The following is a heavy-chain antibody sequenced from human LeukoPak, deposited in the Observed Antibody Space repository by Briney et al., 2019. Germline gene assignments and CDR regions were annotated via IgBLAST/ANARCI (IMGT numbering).Heavy chain of an antibody. Sequence: GGSLRLSCAASGFTFSSSWMSWVRRAPGKGLEWVTNIKPDGSEKYYVDSVKGRFTISRDNAKNSLYLQMNSLRAEDTAVYYCAREFPPSKAAGNAFDIWGQGTMVTVSS. D-gene: IGHD6-13*01. CDR2: IKPDGSEK. CDR1: GFTFSSSW. CDR3: AREFPPSKAAGNAFDI. J-gene: IGHJ3*02. V-gene: IGHV3-7*01.